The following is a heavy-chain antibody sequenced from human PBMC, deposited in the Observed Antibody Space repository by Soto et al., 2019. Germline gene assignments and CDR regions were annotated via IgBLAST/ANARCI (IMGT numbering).Heavy chain of an antibody. Sequence: QGQLVESGGGVVQPGTSLRLSCAASGFLFSRHGMHLVRQAPGKGLEWVAFTSYDGSNTYYADSVKGRFTISRDNPKNTLFLQMNSLRPNDTALYFCAKDRGSYDIWSGTQRYYAMDVWGQGATVTVSS. V-gene: IGHV3-30*18. D-gene: IGHD3-3*01. CDR3: AKDRGSYDIWSGTQRYYAMDV. CDR1: GFLFSRHG. J-gene: IGHJ6*02. CDR2: TSYDGSNT.